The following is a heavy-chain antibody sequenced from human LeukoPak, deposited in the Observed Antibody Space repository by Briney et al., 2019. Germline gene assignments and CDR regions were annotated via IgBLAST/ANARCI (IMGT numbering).Heavy chain of an antibody. D-gene: IGHD6-13*01. CDR3: AIRIAAAGSRDY. CDR1: GYTFTGYY. V-gene: IGHV1-2*02. J-gene: IGHJ4*02. CDR2: VNPNSGGT. Sequence: ASVKVSCKASGYTFTGYYMHWVRQAPGQGLEWMGWVNPNSGGTNYARKFQGRVTMTRDTSISTVYMELSSLTSDDTAVYYCAIRIAAAGSRDYWGQGTLVTVSS.